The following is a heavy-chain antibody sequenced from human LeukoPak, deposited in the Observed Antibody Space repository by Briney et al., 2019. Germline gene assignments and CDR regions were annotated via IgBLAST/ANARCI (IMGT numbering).Heavy chain of an antibody. CDR1: GFTFSSYS. Sequence: GGSLRLSCAASGFTFSSYSINWVRQAPGKGLEWVSYISSSSSTIYYADSVKGRFTISRDNARNSLYLQMNSLRAEDTAVYYCARAGNIAAAGTLGDWGQGTLVTVSS. V-gene: IGHV3-48*01. D-gene: IGHD6-13*01. CDR2: ISSSSSTI. CDR3: ARAGNIAAAGTLGD. J-gene: IGHJ4*02.